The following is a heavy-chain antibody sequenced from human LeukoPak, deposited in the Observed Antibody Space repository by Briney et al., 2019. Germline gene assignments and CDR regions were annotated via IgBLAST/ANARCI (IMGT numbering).Heavy chain of an antibody. V-gene: IGHV4-30-4*01. D-gene: IGHD5-12*01. Sequence: SETLSLTCTVSGGSISSGEYYWSWIRQPPGTGLEWIGYIYYSGSTYYNPSLKSRVTISLDTSKNQLSLKLSSVTAADTAVYYCARVEPSRSGYDYWIFDYWGQGTLVTVS. J-gene: IGHJ4*02. CDR1: GGSISSGEYY. CDR3: ARVEPSRSGYDYWIFDY. CDR2: IYYSGST.